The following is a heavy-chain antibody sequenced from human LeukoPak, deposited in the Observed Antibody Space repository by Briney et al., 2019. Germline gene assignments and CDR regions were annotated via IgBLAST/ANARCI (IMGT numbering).Heavy chain of an antibody. CDR1: GFSFSSYS. Sequence: GGSLKLSCAASGFSFSSYSMNWVRQAPGEGLEWVSYISVSGSILCYADSVKGRFTISRDNAKSSLFLQMSSLRAEDTAVYYCARVTISGSYYPDYWGQGTLVTVSS. CDR3: ARVTISGSYYPDY. D-gene: IGHD3-10*01. J-gene: IGHJ4*02. V-gene: IGHV3-48*01. CDR2: ISVSGSIL.